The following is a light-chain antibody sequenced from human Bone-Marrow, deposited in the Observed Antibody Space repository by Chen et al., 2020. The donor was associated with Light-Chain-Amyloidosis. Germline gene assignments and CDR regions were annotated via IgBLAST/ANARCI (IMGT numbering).Light chain of an antibody. J-gene: IGLJ1*01. CDR1: SRDVATYKF. CDR3: LSYAGSFTFV. Sequence: QSDLTQPASVSGSPGQAITISGTASSRDVATYKFVSWYQKHPGKAPKFIIYEGSKRPSGVSDRFSGSKSGKTASLTISGLQADDEADYYCLSYAGSFTFVFGTGTKVTVL. CDR2: EGS. V-gene: IGLV2-23*01.